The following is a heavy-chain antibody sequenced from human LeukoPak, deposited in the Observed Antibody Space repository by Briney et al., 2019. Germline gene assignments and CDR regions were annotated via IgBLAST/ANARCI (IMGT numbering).Heavy chain of an antibody. V-gene: IGHV3-23*01. Sequence: GGSLRLSCAASGFTFSSYGMSWVRQAPGKRLEWVSAISGSGGSTYYADSVKGRFTISRDNSKNTLYLQMNSLRAEDTAVYYCAKVSVAGYYFDYWGQGTLVTVSS. CDR2: ISGSGGST. CDR3: AKVSVAGYYFDY. CDR1: GFTFSSYG. J-gene: IGHJ4*02. D-gene: IGHD6-19*01.